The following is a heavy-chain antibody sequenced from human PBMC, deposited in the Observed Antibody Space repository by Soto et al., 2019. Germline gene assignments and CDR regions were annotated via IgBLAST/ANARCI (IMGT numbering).Heavy chain of an antibody. CDR3: ASLDTAMIKTAGY. V-gene: IGHV3-7*01. CDR1: GFTFSSNW. CDR2: INQDASEK. J-gene: IGHJ4*02. D-gene: IGHD5-18*01. Sequence: PGGSLRLSCAASGFTFSSNWMSWVRQAPGKGLEWVANINQDASEKYYVDSVKGRFTISRDSAKNSMYLQMNSLTDEDTAMYYCASLDTAMIKTAGYWGQGTQVTVSS.